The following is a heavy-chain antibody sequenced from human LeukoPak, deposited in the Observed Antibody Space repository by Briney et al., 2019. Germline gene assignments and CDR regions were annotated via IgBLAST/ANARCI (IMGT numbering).Heavy chain of an antibody. D-gene: IGHD5-18*01. J-gene: IGHJ3*02. CDR3: AKDAHTAMALDI. V-gene: IGHV3-33*06. Sequence: GGSLRLSCAASGFTFSSYGMHWVRQAPGKGLEWVAVIWYDGSNKYYADSVKGRLTISRDNSKNTLYLQMNSLRAEDTAVYYCAKDAHTAMALDIWGQGTMVTVSS. CDR2: IWYDGSNK. CDR1: GFTFSSYG.